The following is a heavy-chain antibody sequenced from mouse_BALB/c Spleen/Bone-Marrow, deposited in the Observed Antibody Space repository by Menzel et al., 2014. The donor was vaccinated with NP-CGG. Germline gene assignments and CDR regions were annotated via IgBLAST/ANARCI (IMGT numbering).Heavy chain of an antibody. CDR1: GFTFSSYG. CDR3: TRRTGTDYYAMDY. J-gene: IGHJ4*01. CDR2: ISSGGIYT. Sequence: EVQGVESGGDLVKPGGSLKLSCAASGFTFSSYGMSWVRQTPDKRLEWVATISSGGIYTYYPDSVKGRFTISRDNAENTLYLQMSSLKSEDTAMYYCTRRTGTDYYAMDYWGQGTSVSVSS. D-gene: IGHD4-1*01. V-gene: IGHV5-6*01.